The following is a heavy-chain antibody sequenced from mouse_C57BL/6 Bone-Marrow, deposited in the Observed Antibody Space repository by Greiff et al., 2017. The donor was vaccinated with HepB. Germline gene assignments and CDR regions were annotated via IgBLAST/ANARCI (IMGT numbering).Heavy chain of an antibody. CDR1: GFTIKDYY. D-gene: IGHD1-1*01. CDR3: ASWAITTVVAANYFDY. J-gene: IGHJ2*01. CDR2: IDPEDGDT. V-gene: IGHV14-2*01. Sequence: EVQLQQSGAELVKPGASVKLSCTASGFTIKDYYMHWVKQRTEQGLEWIGRIDPEDGDTKYAPKFQGKATMTADTSSNAAYLQLSSLTSEDTADYYCASWAITTVVAANYFDYWGQGTTLTVSS.